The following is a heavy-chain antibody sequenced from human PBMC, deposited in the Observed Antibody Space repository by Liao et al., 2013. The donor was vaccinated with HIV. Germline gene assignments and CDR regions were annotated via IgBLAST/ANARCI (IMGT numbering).Heavy chain of an antibody. V-gene: IGHV4-59*01. D-gene: IGHD3-22*01. CDR1: GGSFSNYF. CDR2: MFYSGTT. J-gene: IGHJ4*02. Sequence: QVQLQQWGAGLLKPSETLSLTCTVSGGSFSNYFWTWIRQSPGRGLEWIGNMFYSGTTRYNPSLKSRVTISVDTSKNQFSLKLSSATSADTAVYYCATGGNFYDRSGYYYGSPLTFDSWGQGILVSVSP. CDR3: ATGGNFYDRSGYYYGSPLTFDS.